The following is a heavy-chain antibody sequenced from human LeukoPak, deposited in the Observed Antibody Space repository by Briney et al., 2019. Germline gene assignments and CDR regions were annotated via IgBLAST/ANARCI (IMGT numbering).Heavy chain of an antibody. CDR2: IYYSGST. J-gene: IGHJ5*02. CDR3: AEGIGGGFDP. Sequence: SETLSLTCTVSGGSISSSSYYWGWIRQPPGKGLEWIGSIYYSGSTYYNPSLKSRVTISVDTSKNQFSLKLSSVTAADTAVYYCAEGIGGGFDPWGQGTLVTVSS. CDR1: GGSISSSSYY. V-gene: IGHV4-39*07. D-gene: IGHD3-16*01.